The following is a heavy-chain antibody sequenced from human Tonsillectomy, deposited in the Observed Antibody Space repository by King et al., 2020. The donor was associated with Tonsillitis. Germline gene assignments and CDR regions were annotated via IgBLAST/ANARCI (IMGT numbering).Heavy chain of an antibody. CDR2: ISTYNGNT. CDR3: ARDSPGYGYDP. D-gene: IGHD1-1*01. J-gene: IGHJ5*02. CDR1: GYTYTSYG. Sequence: VQLVESGAEVKKPGASVKVSCKASGYTYTSYGLSWVRQAPGQGLEWMGWISTYNGNTNCAQRLQGRVTMTTDTSTSTAYMELRSQRSDDTAVYYWARDSPGYGYDPWGQGTLVTVSS. V-gene: IGHV1-18*01.